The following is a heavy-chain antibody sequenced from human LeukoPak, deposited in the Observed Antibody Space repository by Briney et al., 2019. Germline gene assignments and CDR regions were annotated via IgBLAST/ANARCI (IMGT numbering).Heavy chain of an antibody. CDR3: AKDSSSYDWGYMDV. CDR2: LSDSGGDT. V-gene: IGHV3-23*01. J-gene: IGHJ6*03. D-gene: IGHD3-22*01. CDR1: GFTFSSYA. Sequence: GGSLRLSCAASGFTFSSYAMSWVRQAPGQGLEWVSTLSDSGGDTYYADSVKGRFTISRVNSKSTLYLQMNSLRAEDTAVYYCAKDSSSYDWGYMDVWGKGTTVAISS.